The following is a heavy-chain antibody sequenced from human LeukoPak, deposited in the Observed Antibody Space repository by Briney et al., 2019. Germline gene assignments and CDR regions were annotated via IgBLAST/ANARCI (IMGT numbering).Heavy chain of an antibody. CDR1: GYTLTELS. Sequence: ASVKVSCKVSGYTLTELSMHWVRQAPGKGLEWMGGFDPEDGETIYAQNLQGRVTMTTDTSTTTAYMELRSLRSDDTAMYYCARDPSNSSGYHAHFDSWGQGTLVTVSS. V-gene: IGHV1-24*01. D-gene: IGHD3-22*01. J-gene: IGHJ4*02. CDR2: FDPEDGET. CDR3: ARDPSNSSGYHAHFDS.